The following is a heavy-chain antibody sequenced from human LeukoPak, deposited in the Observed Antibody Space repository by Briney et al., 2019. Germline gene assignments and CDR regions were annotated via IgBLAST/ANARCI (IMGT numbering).Heavy chain of an antibody. CDR2: SSSAGSP. D-gene: IGHD2/OR15-2a*01. Sequence: PRGSRRLSCAASGFTFYKNGMSWVRQAPGKGLEWVASSSAGSPYYADSVEDRFTISRGNFKDTLYLEMNSLRAEDTATYYCTKENSTWDLVIWFDSWGQDTRVTVSS. CDR1: GFTFYKNG. V-gene: IGHV3-23*01. CDR3: TKENSTWDLVIWFDS. J-gene: IGHJ5*01.